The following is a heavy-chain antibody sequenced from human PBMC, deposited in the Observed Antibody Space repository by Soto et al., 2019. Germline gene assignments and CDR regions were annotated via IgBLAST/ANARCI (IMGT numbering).Heavy chain of an antibody. J-gene: IGHJ4*02. Sequence: EVQLVESGGGLVKPGGSLRLSCAASGFTFSSYSMTWVRQAPGKGLEWVSSISTTSSYIYYADSVKGRFTISRDNAKNSLCLQMNSLRAEDTAVYYCAREGSLYNDYISNCADYWGQGTLVTVSS. CDR1: GFTFSSYS. D-gene: IGHD4-4*01. V-gene: IGHV3-21*01. CDR3: AREGSLYNDYISNCADY. CDR2: ISTTSSYI.